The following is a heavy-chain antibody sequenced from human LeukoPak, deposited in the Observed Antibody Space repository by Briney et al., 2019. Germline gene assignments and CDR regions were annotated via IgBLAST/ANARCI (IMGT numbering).Heavy chain of an antibody. Sequence: SETLSLTCTVSGGSISSGSYYWSWIRQPAGKGLEWIGRIYTSGSTNYNPSLKSRVTISVDTSKNQFSLKLSSVTAADTAVYYCARDRLWFGEFKYNWFDPWGQGTLVTVSS. CDR3: ARDRLWFGEFKYNWFDP. D-gene: IGHD3-10*01. V-gene: IGHV4-61*02. CDR2: IYTSGST. J-gene: IGHJ5*02. CDR1: GGSISSGSYY.